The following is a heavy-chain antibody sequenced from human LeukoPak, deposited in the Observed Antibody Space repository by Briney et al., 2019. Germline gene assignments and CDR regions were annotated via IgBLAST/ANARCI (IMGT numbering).Heavy chain of an antibody. D-gene: IGHD3-10*01. V-gene: IGHV4-31*03. Sequence: SETLSLTCTVSGGSINSVGNYWSWVRQYPGKGLEWIGNIYYSGNTYYNPSLNSRLTISVDTSKNQFSLRLDSVTAADTAVYYCARVDTMVRGVISWFDPWGQGTLVIVSS. J-gene: IGHJ5*02. CDR3: ARVDTMVRGVISWFDP. CDR2: IYYSGNT. CDR1: GGSINSVGNY.